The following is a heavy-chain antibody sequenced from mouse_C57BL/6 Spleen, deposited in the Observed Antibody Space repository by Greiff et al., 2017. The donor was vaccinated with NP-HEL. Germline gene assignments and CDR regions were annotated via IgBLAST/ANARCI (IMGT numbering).Heavy chain of an antibody. CDR1: GFTFSNYW. J-gene: IGHJ4*01. D-gene: IGHD2-3*01. CDR2: IRLKSDNYAT. Sequence: EVNLVESGGGLVQPGGSMKLSCVASGFTFSNYWMNWVRQSPEKGLEWVAQIRLKSDNYATHYAESVKGRFTISRDDSKSSVYLQMNNLRAEDTGIYYCTAAYDGYPYYAMDYWGQGTSVTVSS. CDR3: TAAYDGYPYYAMDY. V-gene: IGHV6-3*01.